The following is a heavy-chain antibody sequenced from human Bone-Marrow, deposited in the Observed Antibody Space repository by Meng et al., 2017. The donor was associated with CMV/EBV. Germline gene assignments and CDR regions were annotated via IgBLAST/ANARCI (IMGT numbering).Heavy chain of an antibody. D-gene: IGHD3-10*01. CDR1: GFTFSSYA. CDR2: ISYDGSNK. CDR3: ARTHQYGSGSYYNSRYYFDY. Sequence: GGSLRLSCAASGFTFSSYAMHWVRQAPGKGLEWVAVISYDGSNKYYADSVKGRFSISRDKSKNTLYLQMNSLRAEDTAVYYCARTHQYGSGSYYNSRYYFDYWGQGTMVTVSS. J-gene: IGHJ4*02. V-gene: IGHV3-30-3*01.